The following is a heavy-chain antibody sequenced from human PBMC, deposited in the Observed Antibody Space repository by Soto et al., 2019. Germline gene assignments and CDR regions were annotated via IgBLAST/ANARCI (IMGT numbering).Heavy chain of an antibody. Sequence: VQLVESGGGLVRPGGSLRLSCVASGFTFSSYGMHWVRQAPGKGLEWVAIISYDGSNTYYADSVKGRFTISRDNSKNTLYLQMNSLRAEDTSVYYCAKEGGLSGSYYISSSYYFDYWGQGTLVTVSS. CDR2: ISYDGSNT. CDR1: GFTFSSYG. J-gene: IGHJ4*02. V-gene: IGHV3-30*18. D-gene: IGHD1-26*01. CDR3: AKEGGLSGSYYISSSYYFDY.